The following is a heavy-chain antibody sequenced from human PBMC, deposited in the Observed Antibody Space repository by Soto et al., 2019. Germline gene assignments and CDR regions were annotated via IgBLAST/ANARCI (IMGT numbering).Heavy chain of an antibody. J-gene: IGHJ6*02. D-gene: IGHD3-10*01. CDR2: IIPIFGTA. CDR3: ARDLEDIMWFGELLLSHRPSYYYYGMDV. Sequence: VASVKVSSKASGGTFSSYAISWVRQAPGQGLEWMGGIIPIFGTANYAQKFQGRVTITADESTSTAYMELSSLRSEDTAVYYCARDLEDIMWFGELLLSHRPSYYYYGMDVWGQGTTVTVSS. CDR1: GGTFSSYA. V-gene: IGHV1-69*13.